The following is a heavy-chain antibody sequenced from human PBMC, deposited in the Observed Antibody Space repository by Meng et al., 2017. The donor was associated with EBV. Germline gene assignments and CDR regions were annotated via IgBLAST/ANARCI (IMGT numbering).Heavy chain of an antibody. CDR3: ASESGRGFTPDY. D-gene: IGHD3-10*01. V-gene: IGHV1-69*01. CDR2: LIPMSGAP. Sequence: QVPLQQSGAEVKKPGSSVKVSCRTSGGTFRSDAVSWVRQAPGQGLEWMGGLIPMSGAPHYAQKFQDRVTIIADESTSTHSMELNNLRSEDTAMYYCASESGRGFTPDYWGQGTLVTVSS. CDR1: GGTFRSDA. J-gene: IGHJ4*02.